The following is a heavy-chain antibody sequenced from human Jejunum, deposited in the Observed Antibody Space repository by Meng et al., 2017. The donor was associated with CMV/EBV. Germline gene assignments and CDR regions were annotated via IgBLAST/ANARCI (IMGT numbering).Heavy chain of an antibody. D-gene: IGHD6-13*01. J-gene: IGHJ6*02. CDR2: IKQDGSEK. CDR1: GFTFTSYW. Sequence: SGFTFTSYWMTWVRQAPGKGLEWVANIKQDGSEKYYVDSVKGRFTISRDNAKNSLYLQMDSLRAEDTAVYYCARVAAAGRGMDVWGQGTTVTVSS. CDR3: ARVAAAGRGMDV. V-gene: IGHV3-7*04.